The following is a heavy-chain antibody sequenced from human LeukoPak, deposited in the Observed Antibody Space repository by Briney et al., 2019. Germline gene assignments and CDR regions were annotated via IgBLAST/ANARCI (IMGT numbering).Heavy chain of an antibody. CDR3: ARDAARRDYYYYMDV. CDR2: IIPILGIA. D-gene: IGHD6-6*01. J-gene: IGHJ6*03. V-gene: IGHV1-69*02. Sequence: SVKVSCKASGGTFSSYTISWVRQAPGQGLEWMGRIIPILGIANYAQKFQGRVTITADESTSTAYMELSSLRSEDTAVYYCARDAARRDYYYYMDVWGKGTTVTVSS. CDR1: GGTFSSYT.